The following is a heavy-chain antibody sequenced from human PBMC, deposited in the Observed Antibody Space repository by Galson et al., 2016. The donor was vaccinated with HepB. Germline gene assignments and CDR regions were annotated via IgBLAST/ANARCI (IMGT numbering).Heavy chain of an antibody. Sequence: SLRLSCAASGFTFNSYAMNWVRQAAGKGLEWVSLISGSGGTRHYADSVKGRFTISRDNSENTVYFQMNSLSAEDTAVYYCAKDTNPGGYAPHDWGQGTLVSVSS. CDR2: ISGSGGTR. V-gene: IGHV3-23*01. J-gene: IGHJ4*02. CDR3: AKDTNPGGYAPHD. CDR1: GFTFNSYA. D-gene: IGHD2-2*01.